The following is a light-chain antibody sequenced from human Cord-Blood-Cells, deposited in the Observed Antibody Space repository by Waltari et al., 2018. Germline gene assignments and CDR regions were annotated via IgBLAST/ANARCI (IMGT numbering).Light chain of an antibody. CDR2: EVS. J-gene: IGLJ3*02. Sequence: GPQGQSVTISCTGTSSDDGGYNYVSWYQQHPGKAPKLMIYEVSKRPSGVPDRFSGSKSGNTASLTVSGLQAEDEADYYCSSYAGSNKLVFGGGTKLTVL. CDR1: SSDDGGYNY. V-gene: IGLV2-8*01. CDR3: SSYAGSNKLV.